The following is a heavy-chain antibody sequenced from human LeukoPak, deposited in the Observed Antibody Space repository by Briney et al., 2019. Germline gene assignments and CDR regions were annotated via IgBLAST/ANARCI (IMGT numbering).Heavy chain of an antibody. CDR2: INHSGST. CDR3: ARARLGYYDSSGKYNWFDP. CDR1: GGSFSGYY. Sequence: SETLSLTCAVYGGSFSGYYWSWIRQPRGKGLEWIGEINHSGSTNYNPSLKSRVTISVDTSKNQFSLKLSSVTAADTAVYYCARARLGYYDSSGKYNWFDPWGQGTLVTVSS. D-gene: IGHD3-22*01. J-gene: IGHJ5*02. V-gene: IGHV4-34*01.